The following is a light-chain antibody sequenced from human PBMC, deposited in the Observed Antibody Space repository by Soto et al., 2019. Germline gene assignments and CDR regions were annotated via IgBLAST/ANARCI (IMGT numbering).Light chain of an antibody. V-gene: IGKV1-5*01. CDR2: DAS. CDR3: QQSNSYRT. CDR1: QSINIW. J-gene: IGKJ1*01. Sequence: DIQMTQSPSTLSASVGDRVTITCRARQSINIWLAWYQQKPGKAPKLLIYDASILESGVPSRFSGSGSGTEFTLTISSLQPDDFATYYCQQSNSYRTFGQGTKVEIK.